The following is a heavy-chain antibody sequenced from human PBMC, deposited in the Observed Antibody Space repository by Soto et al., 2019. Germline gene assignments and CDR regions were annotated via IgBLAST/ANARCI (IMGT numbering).Heavy chain of an antibody. CDR1: GYTLTELS. Sequence: SVKVSCKVSGYTLTELSMHWVRQAPGKGLEWMGGFDPEDGETIYAQKFQGRVTMTEDTSTDTAYMELSSLRSEDTAVYYCATVPPPGGVTRYWNYYCYDMEVWGQGTTVAVAS. CDR2: FDPEDGET. J-gene: IGHJ6*02. V-gene: IGHV1-24*01. D-gene: IGHD2-8*02. CDR3: ATVPPPGGVTRYWNYYCYDMEV.